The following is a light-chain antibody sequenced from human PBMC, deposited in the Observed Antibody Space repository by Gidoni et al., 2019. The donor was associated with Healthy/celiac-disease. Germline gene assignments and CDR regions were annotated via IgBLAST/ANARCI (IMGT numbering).Light chain of an antibody. Sequence: EIVLTQSPATLSLSPGERATLSCRASQSVSSYLAWYQQKPGQAPRLLIYDASNRATGIPARFSGSGSGTDFTLTISSLEPEDFAVYYCQQREFTFXPXTKVXIK. J-gene: IGKJ3*01. V-gene: IGKV3-11*01. CDR1: QSVSSY. CDR3: QQREFT. CDR2: DAS.